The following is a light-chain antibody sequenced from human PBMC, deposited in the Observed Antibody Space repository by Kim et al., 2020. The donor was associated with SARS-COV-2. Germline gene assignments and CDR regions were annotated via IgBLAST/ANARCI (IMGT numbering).Light chain of an antibody. CDR3: QQYYTTPLT. CDR2: SAS. V-gene: IGKV4-1*01. J-gene: IGKJ1*01. Sequence: DIVMTQSPDSLAVSLAERATINCKSSQNVLSSSNNKDYLAWYQQKPGQPPKLLIYSASTRASGVPDRFSGSGFGTDFTLTISSLQAEDVAVYYCQQYYTTPLTFGQGTKVDIK. CDR1: QNVLSSSNNKDY.